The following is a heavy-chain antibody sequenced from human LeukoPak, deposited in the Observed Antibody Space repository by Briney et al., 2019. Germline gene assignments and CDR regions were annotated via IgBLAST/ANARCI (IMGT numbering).Heavy chain of an antibody. V-gene: IGHV4-39*01. J-gene: IGHJ4*02. CDR1: GGSISSSSYY. CDR3: ANLRIAAAAHY. CDR2: IYYSGST. Sequence: SETLSLTCTVSGGSISSSSYYWGWIRQPPGKGLEWIGSIYYSGSTYYNPSLKSRVTISVDTSKNQFSLKLSSVTAAYTAVYYCANLRIAAAAHYWGQGTLVTVSS. D-gene: IGHD6-13*01.